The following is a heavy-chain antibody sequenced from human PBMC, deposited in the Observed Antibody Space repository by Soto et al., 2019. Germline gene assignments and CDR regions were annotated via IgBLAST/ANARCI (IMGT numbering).Heavy chain of an antibody. J-gene: IGHJ4*02. CDR2: IRSKANSYAT. D-gene: IGHD4-17*01. CDR1: GFTFSGSA. Sequence: GGSLRLSCAASGFTFSGSAMHWGRQASGKGLEWVGRIRSKANSYATAYAASVKGRFTISRDDSKNTAYLQMNSLKTEDTAVYYCTSAPGYYGDYAMYYFDYWGQGTLVTVSS. V-gene: IGHV3-73*01. CDR3: TSAPGYYGDYAMYYFDY.